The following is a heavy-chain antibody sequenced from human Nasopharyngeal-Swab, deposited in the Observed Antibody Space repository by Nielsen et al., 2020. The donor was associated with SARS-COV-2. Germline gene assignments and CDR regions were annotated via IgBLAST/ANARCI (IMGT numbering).Heavy chain of an antibody. CDR3: ARGRGPKDY. D-gene: IGHD3-10*01. Sequence: ASVKVSCKGSGYTFHSFDVTWGRQAPGQGLEWMGWISTQTGYTNYAQRFQGRVTMTTDTFTTTAYMELRSLRFDDAAVYYCARGRGPKDYWGQGTLVTVSS. J-gene: IGHJ4*02. CDR1: GYTFHSFD. V-gene: IGHV1-18*01. CDR2: ISTQTGYT.